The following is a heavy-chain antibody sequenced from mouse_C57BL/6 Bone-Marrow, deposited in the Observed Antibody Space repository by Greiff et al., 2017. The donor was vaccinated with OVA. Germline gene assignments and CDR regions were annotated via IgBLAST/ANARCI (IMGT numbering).Heavy chain of an antibody. CDR2: INTNNGGT. Sequence: VQLQQSGPELVKPGASVKISCKASGYTFTDYYMHWVKQSHGKSLEWIGDINTNNGGTSYNQKFKGKATLTVDKSSSPAYMELRSLTSEDSAVYYCARWGDYGYDGGFAYWGQGTLVTVSA. D-gene: IGHD2-2*01. V-gene: IGHV1-26*01. CDR1: GYTFTDYY. CDR3: ARWGDYGYDGGFAY. J-gene: IGHJ3*01.